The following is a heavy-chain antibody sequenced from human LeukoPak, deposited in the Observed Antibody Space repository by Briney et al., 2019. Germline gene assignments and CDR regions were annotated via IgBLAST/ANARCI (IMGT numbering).Heavy chain of an antibody. V-gene: IGHV1-2*06. Sequence: ASVKVSCKASGYTFTGYYMHWVRQAPGQGLDWMGRIKPNSGGTNYAQMFQGRVTMTRATSISTAYMELSRLRSDDTAVYYCATNSRWLVGNWFDPWGQGTLVTVSS. J-gene: IGHJ5*02. CDR3: ATNSRWLVGNWFDP. CDR1: GYTFTGYY. D-gene: IGHD6-19*01. CDR2: IKPNSGGT.